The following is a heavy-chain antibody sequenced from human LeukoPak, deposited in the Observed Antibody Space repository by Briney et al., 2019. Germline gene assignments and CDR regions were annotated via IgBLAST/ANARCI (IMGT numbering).Heavy chain of an antibody. CDR3: ARLGYCSSSSRYGVDY. J-gene: IGHJ4*02. CDR2: ISAYNDNT. Sequence: ASVKVCCKASGYTFTNFIINWVRPAPGQGLEWMRWISAYNDNTSYAQMFQDRVTMSTDSSTSTAYMELRSLRFDDTAVYYCARLGYCSSSSRYGVDYWGQGTLVTVSS. V-gene: IGHV1-18*01. CDR1: GYTFTNFI. D-gene: IGHD2-2*01.